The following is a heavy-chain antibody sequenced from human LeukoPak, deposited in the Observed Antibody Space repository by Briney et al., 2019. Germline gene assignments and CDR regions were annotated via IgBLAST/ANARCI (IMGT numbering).Heavy chain of an antibody. CDR1: GFTFSSYS. CDR3: ARSYCSSASCYITRFDY. D-gene: IGHD2-2*02. Sequence: GGSLRLSCAASGFTFSSYSMNWVRQAPGKGLEWVSSISSSSSYIYYADSVKGRFTISRDNAKNSLFLQMNSLRAEDTAVYYCARSYCSSASCYITRFDYWGQGTLVTVSS. J-gene: IGHJ4*02. V-gene: IGHV3-21*01. CDR2: ISSSSSYI.